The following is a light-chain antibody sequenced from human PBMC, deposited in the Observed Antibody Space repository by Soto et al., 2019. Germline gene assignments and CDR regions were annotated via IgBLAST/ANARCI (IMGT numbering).Light chain of an antibody. J-gene: IGKJ1*01. CDR3: QQLTDWPPQWT. CDR1: QSISSY. V-gene: IGKV3-11*01. Sequence: EIVLTQSPGTLSLPPGERATLSCRASQSISSYLAWYQQKPGQAPRLLIYDASSRATGIPARFSGSGSGTDFTLTISSLEPEDLAVYYCQQLTDWPPQWTFGQGTKV. CDR2: DAS.